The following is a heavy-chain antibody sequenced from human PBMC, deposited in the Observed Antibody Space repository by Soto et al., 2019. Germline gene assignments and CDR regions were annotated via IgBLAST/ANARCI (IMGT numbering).Heavy chain of an antibody. CDR3: VKNSGWFNT. J-gene: IGHJ5*02. D-gene: IGHD3-10*01. CDR2: IDGSGGIT. Sequence: GGSLRLSCAASGLTFGTTGMSWVRQSPGEGLEWVSTIDGSGGITYYADSVKGRFTISRDNSRNTVYLQMNSLRGDDTALYYCVKNSGWFNTWGQGALVTVSS. CDR1: GLTFGTTG. V-gene: IGHV3-23*01.